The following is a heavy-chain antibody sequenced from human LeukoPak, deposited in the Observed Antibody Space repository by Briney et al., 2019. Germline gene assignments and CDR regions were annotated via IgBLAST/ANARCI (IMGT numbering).Heavy chain of an antibody. CDR2: IYPGDSDT. Sequence: GESLKISCKGSGYSFTSYWIGWVHQMPGKGLEWMGIIYPGDSDTRYSPSFQGQVTISADKSISTAYLQWSSLKASDTAMYYCAKFRTTSTDSNWFDPWGRGTLVTVSS. CDR3: AKFRTTSTDSNWFDP. V-gene: IGHV5-51*07. D-gene: IGHD4-11*01. CDR1: GYSFTSYW. J-gene: IGHJ5*02.